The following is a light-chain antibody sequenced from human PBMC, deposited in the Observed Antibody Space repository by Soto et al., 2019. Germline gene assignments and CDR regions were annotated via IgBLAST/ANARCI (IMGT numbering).Light chain of an antibody. CDR2: SNN. CDR1: SSNIGSNS. CDR3: AAWDDSLNGPV. V-gene: IGLV1-44*01. J-gene: IGLJ1*01. Sequence: VLTQPPSASGTPGQRVSISCSGSSSNIGSNSVNWYQQLPGTAPKLLIYSNNQRPSGVPDRISGSKSGTSASLAISGLQSEDEADYYCAAWDDSLNGPVFGTGTKLTVL.